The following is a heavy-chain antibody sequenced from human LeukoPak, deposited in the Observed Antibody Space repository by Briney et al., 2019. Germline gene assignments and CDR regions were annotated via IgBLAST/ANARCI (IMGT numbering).Heavy chain of an antibody. CDR1: GFTFSSYG. CDR3: AKDPRGYYDSSGYYYPDNWFDP. V-gene: IGHV3-23*01. Sequence: PGGSLRLSCAASGFTFSSYGMSWVRQAPGKGLEWVSAISGSGGSTYYADSVKGRFTISRDNSKNTLYLQMNSLRAEDTAVYYCAKDPRGYYDSSGYYYPDNWFDPWGQGTLVTVSS. CDR2: ISGSGGST. D-gene: IGHD3-22*01. J-gene: IGHJ5*02.